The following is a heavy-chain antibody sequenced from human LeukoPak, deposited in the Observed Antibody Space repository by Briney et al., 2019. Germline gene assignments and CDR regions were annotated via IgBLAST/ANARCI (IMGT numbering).Heavy chain of an antibody. CDR2: ISGSGGST. CDR3: AKDSGSITGTTFSY. Sequence: PGGSLRLSCAASGFTFSSYAMSWVRQAPGKGLEWISAISGSGGSTYYADSVKGRFTISRDNSKNTLYLQMNSLRAEDTAVYYCAKDSGSITGTTFSYWGQGTLVTVSS. V-gene: IGHV3-23*01. D-gene: IGHD1-7*01. J-gene: IGHJ4*02. CDR1: GFTFSSYA.